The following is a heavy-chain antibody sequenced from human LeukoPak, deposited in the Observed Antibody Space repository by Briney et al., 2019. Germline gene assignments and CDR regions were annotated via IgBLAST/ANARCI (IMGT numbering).Heavy chain of an antibody. D-gene: IGHD1-26*01. CDR2: ISAYKGNT. CDR3: ARDSGSYPDFFY. CDR1: GYTFTSYG. Sequence: VASVKVSCKASGYTFTSYGISWVRQAPGQGLEGRGWISAYKGNTNYAQKLQGTLTMTTHTSTTTAYLELRSLRSDDTSVYYCARDSGSYPDFFYWCQGTPVTGAS. V-gene: IGHV1-18*01. J-gene: IGHJ4*02.